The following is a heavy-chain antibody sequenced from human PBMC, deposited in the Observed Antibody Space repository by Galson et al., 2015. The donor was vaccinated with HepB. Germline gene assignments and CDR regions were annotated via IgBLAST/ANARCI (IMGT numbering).Heavy chain of an antibody. CDR3: ARESAYCSSTSCYVL. CDR2: ISSSSSYI. Sequence: SLRLSCAASGFTFSSYGMHWVRQAPGKGLEWVSSISSSSSYIYYADSVKGRFTISRDNAKNSLYLQMNSLRAEDTAVYYCARESAYCSSTSCYVLWGQGTLVTVSS. D-gene: IGHD2-2*01. V-gene: IGHV3-21*01. CDR1: GFTFSSYG. J-gene: IGHJ4*02.